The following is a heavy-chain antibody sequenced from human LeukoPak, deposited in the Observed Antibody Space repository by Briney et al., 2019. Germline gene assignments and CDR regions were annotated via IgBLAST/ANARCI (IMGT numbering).Heavy chain of an antibody. D-gene: IGHD6-13*01. CDR1: GFTFSSYW. Sequence: GGSLRLSCAASGFTFSSYWMHWVRQAPGKGLVWVSRINSDGISIAYADSVKGRFTISRDNAKNTLYLQMNSLRAEDTAVYYCARGYSSSWHHYYYYMDVWGKGTTVTVSS. J-gene: IGHJ6*03. CDR2: INSDGISI. V-gene: IGHV3-74*01. CDR3: ARGYSSSWHHYYYYMDV.